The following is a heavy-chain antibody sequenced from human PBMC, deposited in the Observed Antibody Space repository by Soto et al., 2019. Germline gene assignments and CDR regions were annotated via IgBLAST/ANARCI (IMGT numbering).Heavy chain of an antibody. CDR1: GGSISSSSYY. J-gene: IGHJ4*02. V-gene: IGHV4-39*01. Sequence: QLQLQESGPGLVKPSETLSLTCTVSGGSISSSSYYWGWIRQPPGKGLEWIGSIYYSGSTYYNPSLKSRVTISVDTSKNQFSLKLSSVTAADTAVYYCARTYYYGSGSVYWGQGTLVTVSS. CDR3: ARTYYYGSGSVY. D-gene: IGHD3-10*01. CDR2: IYYSGST.